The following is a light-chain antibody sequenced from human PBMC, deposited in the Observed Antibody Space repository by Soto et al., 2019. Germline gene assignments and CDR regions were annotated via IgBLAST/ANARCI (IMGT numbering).Light chain of an antibody. CDR1: SPNIGNDY. CDR3: ETWDSSLSAAV. Sequence: QSVLTQPPSVSAAPGQKVAISCSGSSPNIGNDYVSWYQQLPGTAPKLLIYENNKRPSGIPDRFSGSKSDTSATLGITGLQSGDEADYYCETWDSSLSAAVLGGGTQLTVL. J-gene: IGLJ7*01. V-gene: IGLV1-51*02. CDR2: ENN.